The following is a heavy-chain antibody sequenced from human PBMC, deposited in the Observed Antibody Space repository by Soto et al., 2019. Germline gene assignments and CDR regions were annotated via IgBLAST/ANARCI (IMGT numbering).Heavy chain of an antibody. CDR3: ARVPMVRGVICYFDY. Sequence: RSVTCAVSGYSMSSGYYWGWIRQPPGKGLEWIGSIYHSGSTYYNPSLKSRVTISVDTSKNQFSLKLGSVTAADTAVYYCARVPMVRGVICYFDYWGQGTLVTVSS. D-gene: IGHD3-10*01. CDR2: IYHSGST. V-gene: IGHV4-38-2*01. J-gene: IGHJ4*02. CDR1: GYSMSSGYY.